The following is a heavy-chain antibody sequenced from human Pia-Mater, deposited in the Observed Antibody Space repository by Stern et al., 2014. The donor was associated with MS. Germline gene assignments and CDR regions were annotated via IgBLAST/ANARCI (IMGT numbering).Heavy chain of an antibody. CDR2: ISHSGST. V-gene: IGHV4-4*02. J-gene: IGHJ4*02. CDR3: VYGGFHSPFAY. D-gene: IGHD4-23*01. CDR1: GGSFSSSNW. Sequence: QVQLVESGPGLVKPSGTLSLTCTVSGGSFSSSNWWSWFRQPPGKGLEWIGEISHSGSTSYTPSLKSRVTMSIDKSKRQFSLNLISVIAADTAVYYCVYGGFHSPFAYWGQGKLVTVSS.